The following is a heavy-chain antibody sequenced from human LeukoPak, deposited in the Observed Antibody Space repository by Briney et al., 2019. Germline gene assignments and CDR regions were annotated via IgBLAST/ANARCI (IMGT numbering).Heavy chain of an antibody. CDR3: ARHRTTVTTPFDY. CDR2: VYYTETN. Sequence: SETLSLTCTVSGGSVISTTYYWGWIRQPPGKGLEYIGSVYYTETNYYHPSLKSRVPISVDTSKNQASLNLNYVTAADTAVYYCARHRTTVTTPFDYWGQGTLVTVSS. V-gene: IGHV4-39*01. CDR1: GGSVISTTYY. D-gene: IGHD4-17*01. J-gene: IGHJ4*02.